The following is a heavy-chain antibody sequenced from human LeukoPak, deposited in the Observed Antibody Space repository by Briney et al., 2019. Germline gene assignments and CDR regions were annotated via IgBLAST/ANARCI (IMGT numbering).Heavy chain of an antibody. Sequence: SETLSLTCTVSGGSISSFYGSWIRQPPGEGLEGIGFIYYTGSTHYNPSLKSRVTVSGDTSKNQFSLKLSAVTAADTAVYYCARHYIQPPHYFDYWGQGTLVTVSS. CDR1: GGSISSFY. D-gene: IGHD2-2*01. J-gene: IGHJ4*02. V-gene: IGHV4-59*08. CDR2: IYYTGST. CDR3: ARHYIQPPHYFDY.